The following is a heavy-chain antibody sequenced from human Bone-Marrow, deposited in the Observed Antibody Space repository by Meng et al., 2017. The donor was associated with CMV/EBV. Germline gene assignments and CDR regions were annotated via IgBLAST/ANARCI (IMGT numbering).Heavy chain of an antibody. CDR2: IIPILGIA. Sequence: SVKVSCQASGYTFTGYYMHWVRKASGQGLEWMGRIIPILGIANYAQKFQGRVTITADKSTSTAYMELSSLRSEDTAVYYCARGFCSSTSCHLLGLEDYWGHGTLVTVSS. D-gene: IGHD2-2*01. CDR1: GYTFTGYY. V-gene: IGHV1-69*04. J-gene: IGHJ4*01. CDR3: ARGFCSSTSCHLLGLEDY.